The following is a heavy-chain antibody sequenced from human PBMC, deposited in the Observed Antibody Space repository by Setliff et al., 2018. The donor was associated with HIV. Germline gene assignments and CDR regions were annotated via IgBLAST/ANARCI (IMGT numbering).Heavy chain of an antibody. CDR2: IYHSGTT. V-gene: IGHV4-38-2*02. CDR1: GYSISSGYY. Sequence: KTSETLSLTCAVSGYSISSGYYWGWIRQTPGKGLEWIGSIYHSGTTYYNPSLKSRVSISVDTSRNEFSLKLTSVTAADTAVYYCAREFSSSSFDQWGQGTLVTVSS. D-gene: IGHD6-6*01. CDR3: AREFSSSSFDQ. J-gene: IGHJ4*02.